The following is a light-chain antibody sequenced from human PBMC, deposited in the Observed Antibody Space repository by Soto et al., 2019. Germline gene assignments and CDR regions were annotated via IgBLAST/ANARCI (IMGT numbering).Light chain of an antibody. Sequence: EIVLTQSPGTLSLSPGERATLSCRASQSVSIYLAWYQQKPGQAPRLLISGASSRATGIPDRFSGSGSGTDFTLTISRLEPEDCAVYYCQQYGSSPGTFGGGTKVEIK. V-gene: IGKV3-20*01. CDR2: GAS. CDR1: QSVSIY. CDR3: QQYGSSPGT. J-gene: IGKJ4*01.